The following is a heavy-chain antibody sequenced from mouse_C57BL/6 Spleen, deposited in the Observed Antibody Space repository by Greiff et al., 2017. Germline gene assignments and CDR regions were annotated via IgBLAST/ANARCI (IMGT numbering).Heavy chain of an antibody. CDR1: GYTFTSYW. J-gene: IGHJ4*01. V-gene: IGHV1-69*01. Sequence: QVQLQQPGAELVMPGASVKLSCKASGYTFTSYWMHWVKQRPGQGLAWIGEIDPSDSYTNYNQKFTGKSTVTVDKSSSTAYMQLSSLTSEDSAVYYCARRGPYAMDYWGQGTSVTVSS. CDR3: ARRGPYAMDY. CDR2: IDPSDSYT.